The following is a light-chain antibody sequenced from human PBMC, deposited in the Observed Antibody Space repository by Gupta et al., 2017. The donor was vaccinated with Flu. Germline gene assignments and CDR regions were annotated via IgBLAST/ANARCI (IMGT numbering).Light chain of an antibody. CDR1: SSNIGAGYD. Sequence: TISCIGSSSNIGAGYDVHWYQQLPGTAPKLLIYGNDNRPSGVPDRFSDSKSGISASLAITGLQADDEADYYCQSYDSSLTGLYVFGPGTKVTVL. V-gene: IGLV1-40*01. J-gene: IGLJ1*01. CDR3: QSYDSSLTGLYV. CDR2: GND.